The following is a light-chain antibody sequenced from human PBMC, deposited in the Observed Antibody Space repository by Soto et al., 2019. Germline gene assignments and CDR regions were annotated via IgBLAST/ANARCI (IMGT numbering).Light chain of an antibody. V-gene: IGKV1-5*01. CDR1: QTISSW. J-gene: IGKJ1*01. CDR3: RQYDSEST. Sequence: IQMTPSPSTLSGAVGDRGTISFRASQTISSWLAWYQQKPGKAPKVLIHDASRLESGVPSRFSGSGSGTEFTLTINNLQPDDFAIYYCRQYDSESTFGQGTKVDI. CDR2: DAS.